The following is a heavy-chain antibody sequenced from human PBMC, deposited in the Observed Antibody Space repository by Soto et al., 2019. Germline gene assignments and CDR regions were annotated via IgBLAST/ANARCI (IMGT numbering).Heavy chain of an antibody. V-gene: IGHV5-51*01. Sequence: WASVKVSCKASGYTFTSYWIAWVRQMPGKGLEWMGIIFPGDSDTRYSPSFQGQVSISADKSITTAYLQWSSLKASDTAMYYCARASSATVTTGFDYWGQGNMVTVSS. CDR2: IFPGDSDT. D-gene: IGHD4-17*01. CDR3: ARASSATVTTGFDY. J-gene: IGHJ4*02. CDR1: GYTFTSYW.